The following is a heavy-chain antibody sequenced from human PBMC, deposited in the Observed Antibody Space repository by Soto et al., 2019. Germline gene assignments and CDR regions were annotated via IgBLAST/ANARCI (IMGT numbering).Heavy chain of an antibody. CDR1: GFTFSSYA. CDR2: ISSNGGST. Sequence: GGSLRLSCAASGFTFSSYAMHWVRQAPGKGLEYVSAISSNGGSTYYANSVKGRFTISRDNSKDTLYLQMGSLRAEDMAVYYCARAGHSLGYCSGGSCYSGVYFDYWGQGTLVTVSS. CDR3: ARAGHSLGYCSGGSCYSGVYFDY. V-gene: IGHV3-64*01. J-gene: IGHJ4*02. D-gene: IGHD2-15*01.